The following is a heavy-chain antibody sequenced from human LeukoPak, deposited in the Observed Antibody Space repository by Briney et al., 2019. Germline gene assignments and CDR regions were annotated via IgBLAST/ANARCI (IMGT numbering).Heavy chain of an antibody. CDR3: ARSGGPYYYYYGMDV. Sequence: PGGSLRLSCAASGFTFSSYAMSWVRQAPGKGLEWVAVISYDGSNKYYADSVKGRFTISRDNSKNTLYLQMNSLRAEDTAVYYCARSGGPYYYYYGMDVWGQGTTVTVSS. CDR2: ISYDGSNK. CDR1: GFTFSSYA. V-gene: IGHV3-30*03. D-gene: IGHD3-10*01. J-gene: IGHJ6*02.